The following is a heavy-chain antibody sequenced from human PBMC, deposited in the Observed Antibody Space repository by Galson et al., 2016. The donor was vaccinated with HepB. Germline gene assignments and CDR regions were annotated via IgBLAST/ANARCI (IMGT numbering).Heavy chain of an antibody. CDR2: ISRDSAAI. D-gene: IGHD2-21*02. V-gene: IGHV3-11*06. J-gene: IGHJ4*02. CDR1: GSIFNDYY. CDR3: ARGEERGVTPFDS. Sequence: SLRLSCAASGSIFNDYYMSWIRQAPGKGLEWVSYISRDSAAINYEDSVKGRFTISRDNAKNSVFLEMSSLRAEDTAVYFCARGEERGVTPFDSWGQGTLVTVSS.